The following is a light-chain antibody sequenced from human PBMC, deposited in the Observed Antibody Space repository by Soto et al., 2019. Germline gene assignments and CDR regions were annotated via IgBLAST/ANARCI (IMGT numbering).Light chain of an antibody. V-gene: IGKV3-20*01. CDR1: QSVSNFY. CDR2: GAS. Sequence: EIVLTQSPGTLSLSPGDRATLTCRASQSVSNFYLAWYQQKPGQSPRLLISGASSRAAGIPDRFSGGGSGTDFTLTISRLEPEDFAVYYCQQCARSPWTFGQGTKVEI. CDR3: QQCARSPWT. J-gene: IGKJ1*01.